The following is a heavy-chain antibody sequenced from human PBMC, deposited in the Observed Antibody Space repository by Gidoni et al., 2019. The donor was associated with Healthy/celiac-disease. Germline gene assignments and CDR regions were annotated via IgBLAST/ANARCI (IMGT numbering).Heavy chain of an antibody. CDR3: ATGDYYRFDY. Sequence: QLQLQESGPGLVKPSETLSLTCTVSGGSISSSSYYWGWIRQPPGKGLEWIGTIYYSGSTYYNPSLKSRVTISVDTSKNQFSLKLTSVTAADTAVYYCATGDYYRFDYWGQGTLVTVSS. V-gene: IGHV4-39*01. CDR1: GGSISSSSYY. J-gene: IGHJ4*02. CDR2: IYYSGST. D-gene: IGHD4-17*01.